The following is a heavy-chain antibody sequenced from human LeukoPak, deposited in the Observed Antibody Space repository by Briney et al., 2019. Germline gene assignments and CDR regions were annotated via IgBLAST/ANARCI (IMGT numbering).Heavy chain of an antibody. CDR2: ISGYDGNT. J-gene: IGHJ4*02. CDR1: GYTFTNYG. V-gene: IGHV1-18*01. Sequence: GASVKVSCKASGYTFTNYGISWVRQAPGRGLEWMGWISGYDGNTNSAQKFQDRVIMTTDTSTSTAYMELRSLRSDDTAVYYCARAPTVTTRVDYWGQGTLVTVSS. CDR3: ARAPTVTTRVDY. D-gene: IGHD4-17*01.